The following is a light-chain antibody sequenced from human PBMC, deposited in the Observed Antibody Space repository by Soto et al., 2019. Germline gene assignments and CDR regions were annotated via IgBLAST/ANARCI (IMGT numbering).Light chain of an antibody. J-gene: IGKJ1*01. CDR1: QTISSY. V-gene: IGKV1-39*01. CDR3: QQSYSALGT. Sequence: DIQVTQSPSSLSASVGDRVTITCRASQTISSYLNWYQQKPGKAPKLLIYAASSLQSGVPSRFSGRGSGTDFTLTIASLQPEDFATYYCQQSYSALGTFGQGTKVEI. CDR2: AAS.